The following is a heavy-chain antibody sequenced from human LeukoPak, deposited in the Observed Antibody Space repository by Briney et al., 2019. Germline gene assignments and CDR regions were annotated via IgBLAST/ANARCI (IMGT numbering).Heavy chain of an antibody. D-gene: IGHD2-2*01. V-gene: IGHV3-21*01. CDR3: GHCTTTSCYAGGH. CDR1: GFTFSSYS. CDR2: ISSSSTYI. J-gene: IGHJ4*02. Sequence: GGSLRLSCAASGFTFSSYSMNWVRQAPGKGLEWVSSISSSSTYIYYTDLVKGRFTISRDNAKNSLYLQMNSLSAEDTAVYYCGHCTTTSCYAGGHWGQGTLVTVSS.